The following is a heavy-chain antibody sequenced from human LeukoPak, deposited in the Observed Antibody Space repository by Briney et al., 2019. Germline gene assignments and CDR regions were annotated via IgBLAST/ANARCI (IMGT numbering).Heavy chain of an antibody. CDR1: GFTFSRCA. Sequence: PGGSLRLSRAASGFTFSRCAMRWVRQAPCKGLEWVSAISGSGGSTHYADSVKGRFTNSRDNSKNTLYLQMNSLRAEDTAVYYCAKDFRGSGSWGVDYWGQGTLVTVSS. V-gene: IGHV3-23*01. CDR2: ISGSGGST. D-gene: IGHD3-10*01. J-gene: IGHJ4*02. CDR3: AKDFRGSGSWGVDY.